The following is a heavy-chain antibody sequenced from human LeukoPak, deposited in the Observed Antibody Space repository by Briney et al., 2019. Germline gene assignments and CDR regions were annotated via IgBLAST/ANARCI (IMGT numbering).Heavy chain of an antibody. CDR3: AKAPVTTCSGAYCYPFDY. V-gene: IGHV3-20*04. D-gene: IGHD2-21*01. Sequence: PGCSLRLSCAASGFPFDDYGMTWVRQAPGKGLESVSGINWIGGSTGYADSVKGRFTISRDNAKNSLHLQMNRLRAEDAAVYYCAKAPVTTCSGAYCYPFDYWGQGTLVTVSS. CDR1: GFPFDDYG. CDR2: INWIGGST. J-gene: IGHJ4*02.